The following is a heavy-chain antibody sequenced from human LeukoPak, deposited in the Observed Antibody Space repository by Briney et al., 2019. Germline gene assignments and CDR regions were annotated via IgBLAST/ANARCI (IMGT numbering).Heavy chain of an antibody. J-gene: IGHJ4*02. CDR1: GFTFSSYW. CDR2: IKQDGSEK. D-gene: IGHD1-14*01. V-gene: IGHV3-7*01. CDR3: ARIRNYYYFDY. Sequence: GGSLRLSCAASGFTFSSYWMSRVRQAPGKGLEWVANIKQDGSEKYYVDSVKGRFTISRDNAKNSLYLQMNSLRAEDTAVYYCARIRNYYYFDYWGQGTLVTVSS.